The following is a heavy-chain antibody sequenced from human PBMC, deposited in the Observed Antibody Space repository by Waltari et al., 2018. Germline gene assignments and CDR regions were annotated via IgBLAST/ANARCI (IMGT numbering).Heavy chain of an antibody. D-gene: IGHD2-15*01. Sequence: QVQLVQSGSELKNPGASVKISCRTSGYIFQAHGMHWVRQAPTQGLQWMGCVNPNTVNPTYAHDFTGRFVFSLDKSVDTSYLEISSLQSEDTAIYFCARDPKYCIGGTCKAWFDSWGQGTLVSVSS. CDR2: VNPNTVNP. CDR3: ARDPKYCIGGTCKAWFDS. V-gene: IGHV7-4-1*02. CDR1: GYIFQAHG. J-gene: IGHJ5*01.